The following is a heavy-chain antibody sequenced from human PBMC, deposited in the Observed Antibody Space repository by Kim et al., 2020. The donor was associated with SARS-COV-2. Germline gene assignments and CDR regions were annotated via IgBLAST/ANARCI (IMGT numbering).Heavy chain of an antibody. V-gene: IGHV3-11*01. J-gene: IGHJ6*02. CDR2: ISSSGSTI. CDR3: ARDDGVVVVAASWKYYGMDV. D-gene: IGHD2-15*01. Sequence: GGSLRLSCAASGFTFSDYYMSWIRQAPGKGLEWVSYISSSGSTIYYADSVKGRFTISRDNAKNSLYLQMNSLRAEDTAVYYCARDDGVVVVAASWKYYGMDVWGQGTTVTVSS. CDR1: GFTFSDYY.